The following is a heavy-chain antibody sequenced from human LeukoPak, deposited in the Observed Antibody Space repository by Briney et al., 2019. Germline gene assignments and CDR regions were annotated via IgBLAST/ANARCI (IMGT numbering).Heavy chain of an antibody. CDR3: ARVAIFGVVLDY. CDR2: ISYDGSNK. D-gene: IGHD3-3*01. CDR1: GFTFSSYG. Sequence: GGSLRLSCAASGFTFSSYGMHWARQAPGKGLEWVAVISYDGSNKYYADSVKGRFTISRDNSKNTLYLQMNSLRAEDTAVYYCARVAIFGVVLDYWGQGTLVTVSS. V-gene: IGHV3-30*03. J-gene: IGHJ4*02.